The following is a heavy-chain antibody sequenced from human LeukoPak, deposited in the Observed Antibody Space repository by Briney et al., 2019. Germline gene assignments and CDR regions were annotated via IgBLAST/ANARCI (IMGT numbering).Heavy chain of an antibody. CDR2: IYYSRST. J-gene: IGHJ3*02. D-gene: IGHD6-19*01. V-gene: IGHV4-59*08. CDR1: GGSISSYY. Sequence: SETLSLTCTVSGGSISSYYWSWIRQPPGKGLEWIGYIYYSRSTNYNPSLKSRVTISVDTSKNQFSLKLTSVTAADTAVYFCARDPRGSVDAFDIWGQGTMVTISS. CDR3: ARDPRGSVDAFDI.